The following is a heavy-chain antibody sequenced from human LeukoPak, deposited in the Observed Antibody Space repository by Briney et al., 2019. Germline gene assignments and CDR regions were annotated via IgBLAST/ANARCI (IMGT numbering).Heavy chain of an antibody. D-gene: IGHD5-18*01. CDR1: GGSISSGGYY. CDR3: ARDCTVDTAMANDGTDAFDI. V-gene: IGHV3-21*01. J-gene: IGHJ3*02. Sequence: ETLSLTCTVSGGSISSGGYYWSWIRQAPGKGLEWVSSISSSSSYIYYADSVKGRFTISRDNAKNSLYLQMNSLRAEDTAVYYCARDCTVDTAMANDGTDAFDIWGQGTMVTVSS. CDR2: ISSSSSYI.